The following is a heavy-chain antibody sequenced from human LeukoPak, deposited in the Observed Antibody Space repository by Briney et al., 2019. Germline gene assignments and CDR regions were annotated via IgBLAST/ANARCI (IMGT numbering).Heavy chain of an antibody. J-gene: IGHJ1*01. CDR3: ARGEYDPSGHYSGFQY. Sequence: SETLSLTCTVSGGSISSYYWSWIRQPPGKGLEWIGYIYNSGSTNYNPSLKSRVTISVDTSKNQFSLKLNSVTAADTAVYYCARGEYDPSGHYSGFQYWGQGTLVTVSS. CDR1: GGSISSYY. V-gene: IGHV4-59*01. CDR2: IYNSGST. D-gene: IGHD3-22*01.